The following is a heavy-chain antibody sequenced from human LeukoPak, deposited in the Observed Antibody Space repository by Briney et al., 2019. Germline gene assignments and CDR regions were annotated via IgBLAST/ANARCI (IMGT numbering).Heavy chain of an antibody. CDR1: GGSISIYY. Sequence: PSETLSLTCTVSGGSISIYYWSWIRQPPGKGLEWIGYIYYSGSTNYNPSLKSRVTISVDTSKKQVSLKLSSVTAADTAVYYCARAADYYDSSGYLPGAFDIWGQGTMVTVSS. CDR2: IYYSGST. J-gene: IGHJ3*02. CDR3: ARAADYYDSSGYLPGAFDI. V-gene: IGHV4-59*01. D-gene: IGHD3-22*01.